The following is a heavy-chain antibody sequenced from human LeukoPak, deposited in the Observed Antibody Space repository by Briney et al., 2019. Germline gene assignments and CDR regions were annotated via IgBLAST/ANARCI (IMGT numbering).Heavy chain of an antibody. V-gene: IGHV1-2*02. CDR1: GYTFTGYY. J-gene: IGHJ4*02. CDR3: ARGVFPTSYFDY. CDR2: INPNSGGT. D-gene: IGHD3-10*01. Sequence: ASVKVSRKASGYTFTGYYMHWVRQAPGQGLEWMGWINPNSGGTNYAQKFQGRVTMTRDTSISTAYMELSRLRSDDTAVYYCARGVFPTSYFDYWGQGTLVTVSS.